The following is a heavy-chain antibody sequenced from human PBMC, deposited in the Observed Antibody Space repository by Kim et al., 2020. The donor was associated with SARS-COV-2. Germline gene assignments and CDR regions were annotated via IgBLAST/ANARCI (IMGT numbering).Heavy chain of an antibody. J-gene: IGHJ4*02. V-gene: IGHV4-39*01. CDR3: ARHGRAGYQLLSGYFDY. CDR1: GGSISSSSYY. D-gene: IGHD2-2*01. Sequence: SETLSLTCTVSGGSISSSSYYWGWIRQPPGKGLEWIGSIYYSGSTHYNPSLKSRVTISVDTSKNQFSLKLSSVTAADTAVYYCARHGRAGYQLLSGYFDYWGQGTLVTVSS. CDR2: IYYSGST.